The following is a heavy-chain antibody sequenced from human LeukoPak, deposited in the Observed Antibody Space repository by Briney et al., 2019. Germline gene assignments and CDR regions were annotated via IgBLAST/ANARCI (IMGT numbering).Heavy chain of an antibody. V-gene: IGHV3-30-3*01. CDR1: GFTFSSYA. CDR3: ASVGLFDWNFDH. J-gene: IGHJ4*02. Sequence: PGRSLRLSCAASGFTFSSYAMHWVRQAPGKGLEWVAVISYDGSNKYYADSVKGRFTISRDNSKNTLYLQMNSLRAEDTAVYFCASVGLFDWNFDHWGQGTLVTVSS. CDR2: ISYDGSNK. D-gene: IGHD3-9*01.